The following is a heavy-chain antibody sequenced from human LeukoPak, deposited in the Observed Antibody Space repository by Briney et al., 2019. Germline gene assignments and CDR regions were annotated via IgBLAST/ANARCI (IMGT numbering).Heavy chain of an antibody. V-gene: IGHV3-21*04. J-gene: IGHJ4*02. CDR1: GFTFSSYS. CDR2: ISSSSSYI. D-gene: IGHD3-16*01. CDR3: AKDRDVWGSLLDY. Sequence: GGSLRLSCAASGFTFSSYSMNWVRQAPGKGLEWVSSISSSSSYIYYADSVKGRFTISRDNAKNSLYLQMNSLRAEDTAVYYCAKDRDVWGSLLDYWGQGTLVTVS.